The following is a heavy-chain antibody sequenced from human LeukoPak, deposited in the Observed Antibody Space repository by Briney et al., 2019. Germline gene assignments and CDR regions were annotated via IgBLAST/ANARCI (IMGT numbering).Heavy chain of an antibody. D-gene: IGHD3-3*01. Sequence: ASVKVSCKASGYSFSDYYMNWVRQAPGQGLEWMGWINSNSGGTKYAQKFQGRVTLTRDTSISTVYMELSRLRSDDTAVYYCARSWGSYYDFWSGYHDAFDIWGQGTMVTVSS. CDR3: ARSWGSYYDFWSGYHDAFDI. V-gene: IGHV1-2*02. CDR1: GYSFSDYY. CDR2: INSNSGGT. J-gene: IGHJ3*02.